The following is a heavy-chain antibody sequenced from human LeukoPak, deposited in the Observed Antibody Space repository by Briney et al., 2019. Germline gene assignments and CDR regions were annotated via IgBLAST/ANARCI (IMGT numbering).Heavy chain of an antibody. CDR3: ARDRGSGSFSFSPHSFFDY. D-gene: IGHD3-10*01. J-gene: IGHJ4*02. CDR1: GFTFSSYG. Sequence: GGSLRPSCAASGFTFSSYGMHWVRQAPGKGLEWVAVIWYDGSNKYYADSVKGRFTISRDNSKDTLYLQMNSLRAEDTAVYYCARDRGSGSFSFSPHSFFDYWGQGTLVTVSS. CDR2: IWYDGSNK. V-gene: IGHV3-33*01.